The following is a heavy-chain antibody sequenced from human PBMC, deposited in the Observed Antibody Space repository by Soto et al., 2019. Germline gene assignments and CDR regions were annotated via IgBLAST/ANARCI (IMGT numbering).Heavy chain of an antibody. J-gene: IGHJ6*02. D-gene: IGHD3-10*01. CDR2: ISYDGSNK. Sequence: QVQLVESGGGVVQPGRSLRLSCAASGFTFSSYGMHWVRQAPGKGLEWVAVISYDGSNKYYADSVKGRFTISRDNSKNTLYLRMNSLRAEDTAVYYCAKDSKRYGSGSNYGMDVWGQGTTVTVSS. CDR1: GFTFSSYG. CDR3: AKDSKRYGSGSNYGMDV. V-gene: IGHV3-30*18.